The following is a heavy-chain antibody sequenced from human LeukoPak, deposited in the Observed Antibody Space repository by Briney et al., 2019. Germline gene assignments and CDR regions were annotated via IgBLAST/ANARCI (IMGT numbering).Heavy chain of an antibody. CDR3: ARAMVGAMGIDAFDI. J-gene: IGHJ3*02. V-gene: IGHV4-4*02. D-gene: IGHD1-26*01. Sequence: SETLSLTCAVSGGSISSSNWWSWVRQPPGKGLEWIGKIYHSGSTNYNPSLKSRVTISVDKSKNQFSLKLSSVTAADTAVYYCARAMVGAMGIDAFDIWGQGTMVTVSS. CDR1: GGSISSSNW. CDR2: IYHSGST.